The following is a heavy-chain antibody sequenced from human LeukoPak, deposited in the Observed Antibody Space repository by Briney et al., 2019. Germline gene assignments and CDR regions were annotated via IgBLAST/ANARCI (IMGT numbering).Heavy chain of an antibody. CDR1: GFTFSDYY. CDR2: ISSSSSYT. D-gene: IGHD3-9*01. V-gene: IGHV3-11*05. J-gene: IGHJ5*02. Sequence: PGGSLRLSCAASGFTFSDYYMSWIRRAPGKGLEWVSYISSSSSYTHYADSVRGRFTISRDNAKNSLYLQMNSLKAEDTAVYYWARDTIHHDILPRYYHHWRQGTLVTVPS. CDR3: ARDTIHHDILPRYYHH.